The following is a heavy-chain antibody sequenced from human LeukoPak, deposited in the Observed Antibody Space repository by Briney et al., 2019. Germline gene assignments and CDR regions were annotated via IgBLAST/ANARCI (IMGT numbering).Heavy chain of an antibody. CDR1: GFTFSSYS. J-gene: IGHJ4*02. V-gene: IGHV3-21*01. CDR2: ISSSSSYI. Sequence: GGSLRLSCAASGFTFSSYSMNWVRQAPGKGLEWVSSISSSSSYIYYADSVKGRFTISRDNAKNSLYLQMNSLRAEDTAVYYCARGPFSSSWYILMDYWGQGTLVTVSS. D-gene: IGHD6-13*01. CDR3: ARGPFSSSWYILMDY.